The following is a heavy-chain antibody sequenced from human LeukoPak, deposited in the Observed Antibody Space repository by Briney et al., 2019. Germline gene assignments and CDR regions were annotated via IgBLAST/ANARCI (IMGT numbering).Heavy chain of an antibody. D-gene: IGHD3-3*01. CDR2: VNTYNGNT. CDR1: GGTFSSYA. Sequence: ASVKVSCKASGGTFSSYAISWVRQAPGQGLEWMGWVNTYNGNTNCAQNLQGRVTMTGDTSTSTAYMELRSLRSDDSAVYYCAREPTIEPYFDYWGQGTLVTVSS. J-gene: IGHJ4*02. V-gene: IGHV1-18*01. CDR3: AREPTIEPYFDY.